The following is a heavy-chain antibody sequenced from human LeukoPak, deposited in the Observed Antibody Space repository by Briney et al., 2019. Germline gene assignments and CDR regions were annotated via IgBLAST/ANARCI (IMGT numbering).Heavy chain of an antibody. CDR2: IYYNGST. D-gene: IGHD6-25*01. Sequence: SETLSLTCTVSGGSISSYYWSWIRQPPGKGLEWIGYIYYNGSTNYNPSLKSRVTISVDTSKNQFSLKLSSVTAADTAVYYCVRDRLDAFDIWGQGTMVTVSS. CDR3: VRDRLDAFDI. J-gene: IGHJ3*02. V-gene: IGHV4-59*01. CDR1: GGSISSYY.